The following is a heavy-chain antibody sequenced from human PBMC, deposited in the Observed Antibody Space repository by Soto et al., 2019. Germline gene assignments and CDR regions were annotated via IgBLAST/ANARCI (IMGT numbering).Heavy chain of an antibody. CDR2: IYYSGST. CDR3: ARGFCSSSTSCAKALVDY. D-gene: IGHD2-2*01. CDR1: GGSISSSSYY. V-gene: IGHV4-39*01. J-gene: IGHJ4*02. Sequence: PSETLSLTCTVSGGSISSSSYYWGWIRQPPGKGLEWIGSIYYSGSTYYNPSLKSRVTISVDTSKNQFSLKLSSVTAADTAVYYCARGFCSSSTSCAKALVDYWGQGTLVTVSS.